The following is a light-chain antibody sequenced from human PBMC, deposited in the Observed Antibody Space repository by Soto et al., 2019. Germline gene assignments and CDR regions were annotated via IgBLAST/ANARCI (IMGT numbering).Light chain of an antibody. Sequence: IQMTQSPSSLSASVGDRVTITCQASQDITNYLIWYQQKPGKAPKVLIYDASSLGTGVSSRFSGSVSGTHFTLTISSLQPEDIATYYCQQFDSVPCTFGQGTKLEIK. V-gene: IGKV1-33*01. J-gene: IGKJ2*02. CDR3: QQFDSVPCT. CDR1: QDITNY. CDR2: DAS.